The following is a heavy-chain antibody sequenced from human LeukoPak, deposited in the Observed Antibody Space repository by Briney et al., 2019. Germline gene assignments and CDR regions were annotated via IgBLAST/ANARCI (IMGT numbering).Heavy chain of an antibody. V-gene: IGHV3-30-3*01. CDR2: ISYEGSNK. J-gene: IGHJ5*02. CDR3: ARDVYYDSGSRIENWLDP. Sequence: PGESLRLSCAASGFTFSSYAMHWVRQAPGKGLEWVAFISYEGSNKYYADSVKGRFTISRDNSKNTLYLQVNSLRAEDTAVYYCARDVYYDSGSRIENWLDPWGQGTLVTVSS. CDR1: GFTFSSYA. D-gene: IGHD3-10*01.